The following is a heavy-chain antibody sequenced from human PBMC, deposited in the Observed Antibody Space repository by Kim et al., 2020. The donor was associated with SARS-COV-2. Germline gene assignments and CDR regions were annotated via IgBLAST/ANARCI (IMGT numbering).Heavy chain of an antibody. V-gene: IGHV3-23*01. Sequence: GGSLRLSCAASGFTFSSYAMSWVRQAPGKGLEWVSAISGSGGSTYYADSVKGRFTISRDNSKNTLYLQMNSLRAEDTAVYYCARSMSATVTTYYYYGMDVWGQGTTVTVSS. CDR3: ARSMSATVTTYYYYGMDV. J-gene: IGHJ6*02. CDR1: GFTFSSYA. CDR2: ISGSGGST. D-gene: IGHD4-4*01.